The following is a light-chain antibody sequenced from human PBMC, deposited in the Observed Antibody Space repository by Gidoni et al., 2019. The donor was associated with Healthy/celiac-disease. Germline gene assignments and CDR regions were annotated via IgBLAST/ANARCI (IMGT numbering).Light chain of an antibody. Sequence: QSVLPQPPSASGAPGQRGTISCTGSSSNIGAGYVVHWYQQLPGTTPQLLSYGNSNRPSWVPDRFACSKYGTSASLAITGLQAEDEANYYCQSYDSSLSGVVFGGGTKLTVL. CDR2: GNS. V-gene: IGLV1-40*01. J-gene: IGLJ2*01. CDR1: SSNIGAGYV. CDR3: QSYDSSLSGVV.